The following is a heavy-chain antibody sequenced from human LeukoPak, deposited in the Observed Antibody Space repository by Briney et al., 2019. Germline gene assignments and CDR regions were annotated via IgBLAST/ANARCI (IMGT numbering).Heavy chain of an antibody. D-gene: IGHD3-10*02. CDR1: GFTFSSYE. CDR2: ISYDGSNK. CDR3: AELGITMIGGV. V-gene: IGHV3-30*04. Sequence: GGSLRLSCAASGFTFSSYEMNWVRQAPGKGLEWVAVISYDGSNKYYADSVKGRFTISRDNAKNSLYLQMNSLRAEDTAVYYCAELGITMIGGVWGKGTTVTISS. J-gene: IGHJ6*04.